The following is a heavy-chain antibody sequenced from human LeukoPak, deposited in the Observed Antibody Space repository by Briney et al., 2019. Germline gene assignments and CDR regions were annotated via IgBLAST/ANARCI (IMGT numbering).Heavy chain of an antibody. CDR2: MNPNSGNT. V-gene: IGHV1-8*01. CDR1: GYTFTSYD. Sequence: ASVKVSCTASGYTFTSYDINWVRQATGQGLEWMGWMNPNSGNTGYAQKFQGRVTMTRNTSISTAYMELSSLRSEDTAVYYCARGRGIYKAGTTLGYWGQGTLVTVSS. CDR3: ARGRGIYKAGTTLGY. D-gene: IGHD1-7*01. J-gene: IGHJ4*02.